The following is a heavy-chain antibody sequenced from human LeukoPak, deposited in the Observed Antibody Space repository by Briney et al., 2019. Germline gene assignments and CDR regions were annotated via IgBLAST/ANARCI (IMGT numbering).Heavy chain of an antibody. CDR1: GYTFTSYG. Sequence: GASVKVSCKASGYTFTSYGISWVRQAPGQGLEWMGWISAYNGNTNYAQKLQGRVTMTTDTSTSTAYMELRSLRSDDTAVYYCARGHNYDILTGLDAFDIWGQGTMVTVSS. V-gene: IGHV1-18*01. J-gene: IGHJ3*02. CDR2: ISAYNGNT. D-gene: IGHD3-9*01. CDR3: ARGHNYDILTGLDAFDI.